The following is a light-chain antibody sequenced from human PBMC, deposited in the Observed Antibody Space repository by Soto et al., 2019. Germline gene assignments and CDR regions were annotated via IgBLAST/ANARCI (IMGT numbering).Light chain of an antibody. J-gene: IGKJ1*01. CDR2: AAS. Sequence: EVVMTQFPAPLSVSSGDTANLSFRASQSISSSLAWYQQKPGQPPRLLIYAASTRATGVPARFSGSGSGTEFTLTISRLQSEDFAVYYCQQYYNWRPRFGQGTKVDIK. CDR3: QQYYNWRPR. CDR1: QSISSS. V-gene: IGKV3-15*01.